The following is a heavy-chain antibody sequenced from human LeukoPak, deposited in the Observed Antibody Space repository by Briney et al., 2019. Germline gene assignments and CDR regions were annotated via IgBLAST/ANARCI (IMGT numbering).Heavy chain of an antibody. V-gene: IGHV3-20*01. CDR1: GFTFADYG. Sequence: GGSLRLSCAASGFTFADYGMSWVRQAPGKGLEWVSGVNRNGGTTSYADSVKGRFTISRDNAKSSLYLQMNSLRVGDTALYHCARGNSNFNYWGQGTLVTVSS. CDR2: VNRNGGTT. J-gene: IGHJ4*02. D-gene: IGHD4-23*01. CDR3: ARGNSNFNY.